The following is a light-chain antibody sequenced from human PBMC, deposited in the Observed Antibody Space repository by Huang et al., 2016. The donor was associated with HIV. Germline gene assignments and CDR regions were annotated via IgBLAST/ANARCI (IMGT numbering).Light chain of an antibody. V-gene: IGKV3-20*01. CDR1: QSISSTF. J-gene: IGKJ2*01. Sequence: DIVLTQSPGTLSLSPGERATLSCRASQSISSTFLAWYQQKPGQAPRLLIDGASSRATGIPDRFGGSGSGTDFTLTISRREPEDFAVYYCQQYGSSPPYTFGQGTKLEIK. CDR2: GAS. CDR3: QQYGSSPPYT.